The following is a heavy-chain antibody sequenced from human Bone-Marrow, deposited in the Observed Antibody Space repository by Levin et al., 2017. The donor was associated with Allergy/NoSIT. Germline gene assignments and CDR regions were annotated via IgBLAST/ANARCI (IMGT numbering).Heavy chain of an antibody. CDR1: GFTFSSNA. D-gene: IGHD3-3*01. CDR3: AKYPRHEWQYFDF. Sequence: GGSLRLSCAASGFTFSSNAMSWVRQAPGKGLEWVSSITNSDGATHYADSVKGRFTVFRDNSENAIYLQMNSLRAEDTAIYYCAKYPRHEWQYFDFWGQGTLVTVSS. CDR2: ITNSDGAT. J-gene: IGHJ4*02. V-gene: IGHV3-23*01.